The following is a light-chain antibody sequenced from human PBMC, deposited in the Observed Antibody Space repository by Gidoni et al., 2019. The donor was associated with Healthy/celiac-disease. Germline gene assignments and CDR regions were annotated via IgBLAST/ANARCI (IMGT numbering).Light chain of an antibody. CDR3: CSYAGSCWV. J-gene: IGLJ3*02. V-gene: IGLV2-11*01. CDR2: DVS. Sequence: QSALPQPRSVSGPPGQSVTISCTGTSSDVGGYNYVSWYQQHPGKAPKLMIYDVSKRPSGVPDRFSGSKSGNTASLTISGLQAEDEAEYYCCSYAGSCWVFGGGTKLTVL. CDR1: SSDVGGYNY.